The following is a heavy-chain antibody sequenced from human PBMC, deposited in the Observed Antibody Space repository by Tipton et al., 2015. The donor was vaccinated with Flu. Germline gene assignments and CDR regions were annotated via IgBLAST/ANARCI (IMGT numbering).Heavy chain of an antibody. CDR1: GFAFDDYT. D-gene: IGHD6-6*01. J-gene: IGHJ6*02. CDR2: INWVSSAM. V-gene: IGHV3-9*01. Sequence: SLRLSCAASGFAFDDYTMHWVRQAPGQGLEWVSSINWVSSAMDYAVSVRGRFTISRDNGKNSLYLQMNSLTPEDTALYYCARDRSPSARMDFYSYSGMDVWGQGPAVPVSS. CDR3: ARDRSPSARMDFYSYSGMDV.